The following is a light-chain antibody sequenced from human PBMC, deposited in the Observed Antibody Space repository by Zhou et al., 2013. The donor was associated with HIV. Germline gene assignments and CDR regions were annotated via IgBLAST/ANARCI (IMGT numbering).Light chain of an antibody. CDR1: QSVSRD. J-gene: IGKJ4*01. V-gene: IGKV3-11*01. Sequence: EIVLTQSPGTLSLSPGERATLSRRASQSVSRDLAWYQQKPGQAPRLLIYDASNRATGIPARFSGSGSGTDFTLTISSLEPEDFAVYFCQHRSNWPRVTFGGGTKVEIK. CDR2: DAS. CDR3: QHRSNWPRVT.